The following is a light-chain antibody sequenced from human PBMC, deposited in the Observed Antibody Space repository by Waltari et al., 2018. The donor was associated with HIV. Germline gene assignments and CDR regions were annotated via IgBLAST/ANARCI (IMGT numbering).Light chain of an antibody. V-gene: IGLV1-47*01. CDR2: RNN. J-gene: IGLJ2*01. CDR1: RSNIGSYY. CDR3: AAWTDSLSGVV. Sequence: QSVLTQPPSASGTPGQRVTISCSGSRSNIGSYYVYWYQQLPGTAPKLLIYRNNQRPSGVPARCSGSKSGTSASLAISGLRSEDEADYYCAAWTDSLSGVVFGGGTKLSVL.